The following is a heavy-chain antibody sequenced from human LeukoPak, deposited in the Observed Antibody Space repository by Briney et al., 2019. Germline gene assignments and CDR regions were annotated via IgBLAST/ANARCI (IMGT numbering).Heavy chain of an antibody. V-gene: IGHV4-34*01. J-gene: IGHJ4*02. CDR3: AREGWFGRTPNFDY. Sequence: PSETLSLTCAVYGGSFSGYYWSWIRQPPGKGLEWIGEINHSGSTNYNPSLKSRVTISVDTSKNQFSLQLNSVTPEDTAVYYCAREGWFGRTPNFDYWGQGTLVTVSS. CDR2: INHSGST. CDR1: GGSFSGYY. D-gene: IGHD3-10*01.